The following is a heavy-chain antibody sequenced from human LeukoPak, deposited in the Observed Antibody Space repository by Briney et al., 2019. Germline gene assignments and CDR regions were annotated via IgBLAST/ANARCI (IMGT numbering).Heavy chain of an antibody. V-gene: IGHV3-23*01. CDR3: AKDRGSSWATFDY. D-gene: IGHD6-13*01. J-gene: IGHJ4*02. CDR2: ISGSGGKT. Sequence: QTGGSLRLSCAASGFTFSSYAMNWVRQAPGKGLEWVSAISGSGGKTYYADSVKGRFTISRDNSKNTLYLQMNSLRAEDTAVYYCAKDRGSSWATFDYWGQGTLVTVSS. CDR1: GFTFSSYA.